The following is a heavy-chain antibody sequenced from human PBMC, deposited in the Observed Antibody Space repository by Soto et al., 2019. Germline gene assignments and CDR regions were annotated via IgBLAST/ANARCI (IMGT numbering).Heavy chain of an antibody. D-gene: IGHD3-9*01. CDR1: GYTFTVYY. J-gene: IGHJ4*02. CDR2: INPNSGGT. CDR3: ARGRYFDFFDY. Sequence: GASVKVSCKASGYTFTVYYMHWVVQSPGQGLEWMGWINPNSGGTNYAQKFQGWVTMTRDTSISTAYMELSRLRSDDTAVYYCARGRYFDFFDYWGQGTLVTVSS. V-gene: IGHV1-2*04.